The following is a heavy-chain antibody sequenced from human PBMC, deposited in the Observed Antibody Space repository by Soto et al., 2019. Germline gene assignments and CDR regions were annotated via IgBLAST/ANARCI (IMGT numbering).Heavy chain of an antibody. J-gene: IGHJ6*02. CDR2: SIPVLGTT. D-gene: IGHD2-21*02. V-gene: IGHV1-69*08. CDR3: ARRRYCGYDCYHKHYYGMDV. CDR1: GDTFSSYT. Sequence: QVQLVQSGAELMKPGSSVKVSCRASGDTFSSYTVKWVRQAPGRGLEWMGRSIPVLGTTDYAQKFKGRVTITADKSSNIVYMELSSLRSEDTAVYYCARRRYCGYDCYHKHYYGMDVWGQGTTVPVAS.